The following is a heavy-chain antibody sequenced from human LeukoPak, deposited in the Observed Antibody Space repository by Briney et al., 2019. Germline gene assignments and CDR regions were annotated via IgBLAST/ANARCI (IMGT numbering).Heavy chain of an antibody. CDR1: GYSISSGYY. J-gene: IGHJ5*02. D-gene: IGHD4-11*01. Sequence: PSETLSLTCAVSGYSISSGYYWGWIRQPPGKGLEWIGTIYHSGSTYYNPSLKSRVTISVDTSKNQFSLKLSSVTAEDTAVYYCARGSPNIQYEVWFDPWGQGTLVTVSS. CDR2: IYHSGST. V-gene: IGHV4-38-2*01. CDR3: ARGSPNIQYEVWFDP.